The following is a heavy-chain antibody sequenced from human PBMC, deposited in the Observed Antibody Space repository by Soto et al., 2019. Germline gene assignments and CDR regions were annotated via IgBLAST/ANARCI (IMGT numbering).Heavy chain of an antibody. V-gene: IGHV4-30-4*01. J-gene: IGHJ1*01. CDR2: IYYSGSP. Sequence: SETLSLTCTVSGGSISSGDYYWRLIRQPPGKGLQWIGCIYYSGSPYYNPCRKSRVTISVDTSKNPLSLKLGSVTAADTAVYYCARSYTWLKKGNGGGDCYSKTEYLQHWGQGTLVTVSS. D-gene: IGHD2-21*02. CDR1: GGSISSGDYY. CDR3: ARSYTWLKKGNGGGDCYSKTEYLQH.